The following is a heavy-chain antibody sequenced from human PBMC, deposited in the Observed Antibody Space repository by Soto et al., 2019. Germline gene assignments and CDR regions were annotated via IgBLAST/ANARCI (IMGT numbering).Heavy chain of an antibody. D-gene: IGHD2-2*01. J-gene: IGHJ6*03. V-gene: IGHV4-59*08. Sequence: SEALSLTCTVSGGSISSYYWSWIRQPPGKGLEWIGYIYYSGSTNYNPSLKSRVTISVDTPKNPLSLKLSSVTAADTAVYYCARQEGKYLIAYMIVWGKGTTVTVSS. CDR3: ARQEGKYLIAYMIV. CDR2: IYYSGST. CDR1: GGSISSYY.